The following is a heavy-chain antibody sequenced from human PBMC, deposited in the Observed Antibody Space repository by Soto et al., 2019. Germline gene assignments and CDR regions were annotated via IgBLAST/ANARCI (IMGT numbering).Heavy chain of an antibody. D-gene: IGHD6-13*01. CDR2: TYYRSKWYN. J-gene: IGHJ6*02. V-gene: IGHV6-1*01. CDR1: GDSVSSNSAA. CDR3: ARELVYSSSWSYGMDV. Sequence: PSQTLSLTCALSGDSVSSNSAAWNWIRQSPSRGLEWLGRTYYRSKWYNDYAVSVKSRITINPDTSKNQFSLQLNSVTPEDTAVYYCARELVYSSSWSYGMDVWGQGTTVTVSS.